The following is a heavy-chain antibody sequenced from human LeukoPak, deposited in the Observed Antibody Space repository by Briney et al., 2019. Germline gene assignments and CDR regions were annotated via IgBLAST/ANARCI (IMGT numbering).Heavy chain of an antibody. CDR3: ARDAVMGATPFYFDS. D-gene: IGHD2-15*01. Sequence: GGSLRLSCAAAGFIFSNNAMTWVRQAPGKGLEWVSYISSSGSNIFYADSVKGRFTISRDQAKDSVFLQMNSLRAEDTALYFCARDAVMGATPFYFDSWGQGALVTVSS. J-gene: IGHJ4*02. V-gene: IGHV3-11*01. CDR2: ISSSGSNI. CDR1: GFIFSNNA.